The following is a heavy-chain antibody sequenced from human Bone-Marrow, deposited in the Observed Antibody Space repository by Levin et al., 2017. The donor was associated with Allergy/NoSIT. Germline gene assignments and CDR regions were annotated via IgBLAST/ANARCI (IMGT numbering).Heavy chain of an antibody. J-gene: IGHJ4*02. D-gene: IGHD1-1*01. V-gene: IGHV4-38-2*02. CDR2: IYHRDIV. CDR1: GYSINSGYN. CDR3: ARDSRSAWRNFDL. Sequence: SETLSLTCSVSGYSINSGYNWAWIRQSPGRGLEWIGSIYHRDIVYYNPSFEGRVHISVDASKNQSSLTLNSVTVAATAMYFCARDSRSAWRNFDLWGQGVLVSVSS.